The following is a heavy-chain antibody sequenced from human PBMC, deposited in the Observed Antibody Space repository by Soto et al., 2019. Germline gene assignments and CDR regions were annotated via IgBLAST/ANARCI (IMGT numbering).Heavy chain of an antibody. CDR1: GYTFTSCD. J-gene: IGHJ5*01. V-gene: IGHV1-8*01. D-gene: IGHD7-27*01. Sequence: ASVKVSCKASGYTFTSCDINWVRQTAGQGLEWMGWMSPKTANTGYAQKFQGRVTMTRSTSISTAYMELSSLTSEDTAVYYCTRGPPHWGFESWGQGTPVT. CDR3: TRGPPHWGFES. CDR2: MSPKTANT.